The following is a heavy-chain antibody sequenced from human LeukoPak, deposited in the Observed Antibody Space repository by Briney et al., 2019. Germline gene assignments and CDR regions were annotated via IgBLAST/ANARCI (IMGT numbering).Heavy chain of an antibody. Sequence: PGGSLRLSCAASGFTFSSYWMHWFRQAPRKELVWVSRINSDGSSTSYADSVKGRFTISRDNAKNTLYLQMNSLRAEDTAVYYCAPDLFTYYDFWSGYPPPLDYWGQGTLVTVSS. V-gene: IGHV3-74*01. CDR1: GFTFSSYW. CDR2: INSDGSST. CDR3: APDLFTYYDFWSGYPPPLDY. J-gene: IGHJ4*02. D-gene: IGHD3-3*01.